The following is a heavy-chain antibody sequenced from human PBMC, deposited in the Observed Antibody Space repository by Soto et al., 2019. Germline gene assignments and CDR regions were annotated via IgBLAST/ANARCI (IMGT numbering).Heavy chain of an antibody. CDR2: MNPNSGNT. V-gene: IGHV1-8*01. CDR3: ARGAVRRVRGGTPMFAEYIQQ. D-gene: IGHD3-10*01. Sequence: QVQLVQSGAEVKKPGASVKVSCKASGYTFTSYDINWVRQATGHGLEWMGWMNPNSGNTGYAQMFQGRVTMTRDTAKSTAYKELSSMRAEDTAVYFCARGAVRRVRGGTPMFAEYIQQWGQGTQGTVSS. CDR1: GYTFTSYD. J-gene: IGHJ1*01.